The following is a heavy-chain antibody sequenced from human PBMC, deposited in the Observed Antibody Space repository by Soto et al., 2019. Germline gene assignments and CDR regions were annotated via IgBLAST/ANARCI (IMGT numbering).Heavy chain of an antibody. V-gene: IGHV3-21*01. CDR1: GFTFSSYS. CDR2: ISSSSSYI. D-gene: IGHD3-22*01. J-gene: IGHJ4*02. CDR3: ARDFQYYYDSSGYSPDY. Sequence: GGSLRLSCAASGFTFSSYSMNWVRQAPGKGLEWVSSISSSSSYIYYTDSVKGRFTISRDNAKNSLYLQMNSLRAEDTAVYYCARDFQYYYDSSGYSPDYWGQGTLVTVSS.